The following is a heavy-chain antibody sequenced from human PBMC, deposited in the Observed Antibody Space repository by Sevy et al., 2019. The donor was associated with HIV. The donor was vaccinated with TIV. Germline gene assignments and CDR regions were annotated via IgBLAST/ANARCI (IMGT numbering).Heavy chain of an antibody. J-gene: IGHJ4*02. CDR2: ISSSSSYI. CDR3: ARERGTRVVDY. Sequence: GESLKISCAASGFTFSSYSMNWVRQAPGKGLEWVSSISSSSSYIYYAASVKGRFTISRDNAKNSLYLQMNSLRAEDTAVYYCARERGTRVVDYWGQGTLVTVSS. V-gene: IGHV3-21*01. CDR1: GFTFSSYS. D-gene: IGHD1-1*01.